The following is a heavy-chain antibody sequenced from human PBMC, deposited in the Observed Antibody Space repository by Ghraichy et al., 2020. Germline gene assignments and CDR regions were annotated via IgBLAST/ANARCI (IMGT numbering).Heavy chain of an antibody. CDR3: AKDLAYWIQLWLPSYFDY. J-gene: IGHJ4*02. CDR2: IRYDGSNK. Sequence: GSLRLSCAASGFTFSSYGMHWVRQAPGKGLEWVAFIRYDGSNKYYADSVKGRFTISRDNSKNTLYLQMNSLSAEDTAVYYCAKDLAYWIQLWLPSYFDYWGQGTLVTVSS. D-gene: IGHD5-18*01. CDR1: GFTFSSYG. V-gene: IGHV3-30*02.